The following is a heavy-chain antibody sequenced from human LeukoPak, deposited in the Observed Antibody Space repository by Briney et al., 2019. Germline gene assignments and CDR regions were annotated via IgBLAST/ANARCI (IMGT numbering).Heavy chain of an antibody. D-gene: IGHD3-22*01. J-gene: IGHJ4*02. CDR2: IYTSGST. CDR1: GGSISSYY. CDR3: ARHPSSGYYLIDY. Sequence: PSETLSLTCTVSGGSISSYYWSWIRQPAGKGLEWIGRIYTSGSTNYNPSLKSRVTLSVDTSKKKFSLKLSSVPAADTAVYYCARHPSSGYYLIDYWGQGTLVTVSS. V-gene: IGHV4-4*07.